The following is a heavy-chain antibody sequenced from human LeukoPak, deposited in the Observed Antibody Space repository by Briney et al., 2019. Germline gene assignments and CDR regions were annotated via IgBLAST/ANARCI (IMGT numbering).Heavy chain of an antibody. CDR1: GFTFSTYS. D-gene: IGHD6-13*01. CDR3: ARDRNGIAAAGTDY. V-gene: IGHV3-21*01. Sequence: PGGSLRLSCEVSGFTFSTYSMNWVRQAPGKGLEWVSSISSSSSYIYYADSVKGRFTISRDNAKNSLFLQMNSLRAEDTAVYYCARDRNGIAAAGTDYWGQGTLVTVSS. CDR2: ISSSSSYI. J-gene: IGHJ4*02.